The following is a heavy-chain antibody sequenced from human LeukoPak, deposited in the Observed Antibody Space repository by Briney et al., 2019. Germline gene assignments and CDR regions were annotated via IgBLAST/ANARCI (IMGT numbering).Heavy chain of an antibody. CDR3: ARDRDVAVPHPYY. V-gene: IGHV4-4*02. CDR2: IYYDGVT. CDR1: GVSIIRTNW. Sequence: SETLSLTCAVSGVSIIRTNWWIWVRQTPGRGLEWIGEIYYDGVTNYNPSLKSRVTISIDKSKNHFSLNLTSVTAADTAVYYCARDRDVAVPHPYYWGQGTLVTVSS. D-gene: IGHD5-24*01. J-gene: IGHJ4*02.